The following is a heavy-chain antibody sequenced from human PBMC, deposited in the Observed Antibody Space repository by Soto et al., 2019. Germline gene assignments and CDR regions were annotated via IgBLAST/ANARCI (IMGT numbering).Heavy chain of an antibody. CDR2: IHYSGIT. CDR1: GDSISSSY. CDR3: ARGRYSYTYNY. D-gene: IGHD5-18*01. Sequence: SETLSLTCTVSGDSISSSYWSWIRQPPGKGLEWIGYIHYSGITNYNPSPQSRVTISVDTSKNQFSLKLSSVTTADTAVYYCARGRYSYTYNYWGQGTQVTVSS. J-gene: IGHJ4*02. V-gene: IGHV4-59*01.